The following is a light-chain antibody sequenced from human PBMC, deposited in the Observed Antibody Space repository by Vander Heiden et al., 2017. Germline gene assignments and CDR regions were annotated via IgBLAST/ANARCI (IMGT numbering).Light chain of an antibody. Sequence: QSALTQPASVSAPPGQSIRMCWNGTSRDVGVNNYVSWYQQHPGKAPKLMIYDVSNRPSGVSNRFSGSKSGNTASLTISGLQAEDEADYYCSSYTSSRTRRVFGGGTKLTVL. V-gene: IGLV2-14*01. CDR3: SSYTSSRTRRV. J-gene: IGLJ2*01. CDR1: SRDVGVNNY. CDR2: DVS.